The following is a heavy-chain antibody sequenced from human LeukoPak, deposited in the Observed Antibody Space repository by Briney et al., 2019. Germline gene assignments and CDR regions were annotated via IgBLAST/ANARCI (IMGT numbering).Heavy chain of an antibody. Sequence: GGSLRLSCAASGFTFSSYWMSWVRQAPGKGLEWVANIKQDGSEKYYVDSVKGRFTISRDNAKNSLYLQMNSLRVEDTAVYYCARKTGTMSFDYWGQGTLVTVSS. D-gene: IGHD1-7*01. J-gene: IGHJ4*02. V-gene: IGHV3-7*04. CDR2: IKQDGSEK. CDR1: GFTFSSYW. CDR3: ARKTGTMSFDY.